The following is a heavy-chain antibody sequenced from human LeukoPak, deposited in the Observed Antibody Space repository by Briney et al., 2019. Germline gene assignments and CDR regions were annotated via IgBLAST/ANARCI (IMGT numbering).Heavy chain of an antibody. CDR3: ASPGASTGSPY. Sequence: SETLSLTCTVSGGSISSYYWGWIRQPPGKGLEWIGSIYYSGSTYYNPSLKSRVTISVDTSKNQFSLKLSSVTAADTAVYYCASPGASTGSPYWGQGTLVTVSS. CDR1: GGSISSYY. D-gene: IGHD1-26*01. J-gene: IGHJ4*02. CDR2: IYYSGST. V-gene: IGHV4-39*07.